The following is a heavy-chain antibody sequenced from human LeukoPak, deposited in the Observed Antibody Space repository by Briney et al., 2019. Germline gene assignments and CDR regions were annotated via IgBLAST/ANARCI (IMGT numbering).Heavy chain of an antibody. CDR3: AKLRGAQREHYRMDV. CDR2: GGSGGSK. Sequence: GGSLRLSCAASGFTFTTYAMGWVRQAPGKGLEWVSYGGSGGSKYYADSVKGRFSISRDNSKDTLSLQMNSLTAEDTAVYYCAKLRGAQREHYRMDVWGKGTAVTVSS. V-gene: IGHV3-23*01. D-gene: IGHD1-1*01. CDR1: GFTFTTYA. J-gene: IGHJ6*04.